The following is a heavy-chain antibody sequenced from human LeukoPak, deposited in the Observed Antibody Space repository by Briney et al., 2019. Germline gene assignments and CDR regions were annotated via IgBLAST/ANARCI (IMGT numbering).Heavy chain of an antibody. CDR2: IYPVDSDT. J-gene: IGHJ4*02. CDR3: ARSPYYYDSSGYYNTLDY. Sequence: GGSLKISGKGSGYSFTSYWSGWVRQMPGKGLEWMGIIYPVDSDTRYSPSFQGQVTISADKSISTAYLQWSSLKASDTAMYYCARSPYYYDSSGYYNTLDYWGQGTLVTVSS. D-gene: IGHD3-22*01. CDR1: GYSFTSYW. V-gene: IGHV5-51*01.